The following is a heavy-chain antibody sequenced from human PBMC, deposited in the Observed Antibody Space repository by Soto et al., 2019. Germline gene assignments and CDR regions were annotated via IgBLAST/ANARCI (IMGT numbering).Heavy chain of an antibody. CDR2: ISSSSSYI. J-gene: IGHJ5*02. Sequence: EVQLVESGGGLVKSGGSLRLSCAASGFTFSSHCMNWVRQAPGKGLEWVSSISSSSSYISYLDSVTGRFTISRDNAKNSLYLQMNSLRAEYTAVYYCARGSYGDYGWFDPWGQGTLVTVSS. D-gene: IGHD4-17*01. CDR1: GFTFSSHC. CDR3: ARGSYGDYGWFDP. V-gene: IGHV3-21*01.